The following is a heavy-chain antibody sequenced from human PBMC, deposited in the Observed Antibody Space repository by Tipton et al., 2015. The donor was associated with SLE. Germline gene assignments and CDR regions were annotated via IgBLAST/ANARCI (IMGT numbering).Heavy chain of an antibody. CDR3: AKDASSYSDGAGYNWFDP. Sequence: SLRLSCAASGFTFSSYAMHWVRQAPGKGLEYVSAISSNGGRTYYADSVKGRFTISRDNSKNTLYLQMGGLRAEDMAVYYCAKDASSYSDGAGYNWFDPWGQGTLVTVSS. CDR1: GFTFSSYA. D-gene: IGHD6-13*01. CDR2: ISSNGGRT. J-gene: IGHJ5*02. V-gene: IGHV3-64*02.